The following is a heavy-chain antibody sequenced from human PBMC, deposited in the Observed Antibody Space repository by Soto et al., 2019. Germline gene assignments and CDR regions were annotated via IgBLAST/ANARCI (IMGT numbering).Heavy chain of an antibody. CDR3: VRAGSSSTYFDY. J-gene: IGHJ4*02. V-gene: IGHV3-7*05. Sequence: EVQLVESGGGLVQPGGSLRLSCAASGVTFGDYWMTWVRQAPGEGLEWVANIQEDGGAKYYVDSVKGRFTISRDNAKKSLYLQMDSLIVEDTAVYHCVRAGSSSTYFDYWGQGALITVSS. CDR2: IQEDGGAK. CDR1: GVTFGDYW. D-gene: IGHD6-6*01.